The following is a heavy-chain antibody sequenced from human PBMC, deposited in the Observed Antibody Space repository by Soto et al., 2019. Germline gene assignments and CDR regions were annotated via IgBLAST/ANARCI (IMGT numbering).Heavy chain of an antibody. J-gene: IGHJ4*02. D-gene: IGHD5-12*01. CDR3: ATRGYSGYDDY. CDR2: FDPEDGET. V-gene: IGHV1-24*01. Sequence: GESLKISCKVSGYTLTELSMHWVRQAPGKGLEWMGGFDPEDGETIYAQKFQGRVTMTEDTSTDKAYMELSSLRSEDPAEYYCATRGYSGYDDYWGQGTLVTVSS. CDR1: GYTLTELS.